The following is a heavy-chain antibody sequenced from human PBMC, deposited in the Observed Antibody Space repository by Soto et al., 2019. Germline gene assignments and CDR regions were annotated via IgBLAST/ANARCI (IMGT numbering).Heavy chain of an antibody. CDR2: MNPNSGNT. V-gene: IGHV1-8*01. CDR1: GYTFTSYD. D-gene: IGHD3-3*01. CDR3: ARCFMDGVYEGSDY. Sequence: QVQLVQSGAEVKKPGASVKVSCKASGYTFTSYDINWVRQATGQGLEWMGWMNPNSGNTGYAQKFQGRVTMNRNTSIRTAYMELSSLRSEDTAVYYCARCFMDGVYEGSDYWGQGTLVTGS. J-gene: IGHJ4*02.